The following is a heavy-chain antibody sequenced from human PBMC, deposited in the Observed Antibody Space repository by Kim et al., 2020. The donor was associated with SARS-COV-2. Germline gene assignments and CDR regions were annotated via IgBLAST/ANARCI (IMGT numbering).Heavy chain of an antibody. V-gene: IGHV3-74*01. D-gene: IGHD6-19*01. J-gene: IGHJ4*02. CDR3: AGVVAGSVY. Sequence: GSITNDADSVKGRFTVHRDNAKNTQYLQLNRLGVEDTAVYYCAGVVAGSVYWGQGTLVTVSS. CDR2: GSIT.